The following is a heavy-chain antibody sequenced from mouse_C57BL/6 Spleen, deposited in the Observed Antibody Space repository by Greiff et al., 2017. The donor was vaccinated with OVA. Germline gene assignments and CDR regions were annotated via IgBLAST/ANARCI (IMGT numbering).Heavy chain of an antibody. D-gene: IGHD1-1*01. CDR1: GYTFTSYW. J-gene: IGHJ4*01. CDR3: ARLGTTVVATYDAMDY. V-gene: IGHV1-52*01. CDR2: IDPSDSET. Sequence: QVQLQQPGAELVRPGSSVKLSCKASGYTFTSYWMHWVKQRPIQGLEWIGNIDPSDSETHYNQKFKDKATLTVDKSSSTAYMQLSSLTSEDSAVYYCARLGTTVVATYDAMDYWGRGTSVTVSS.